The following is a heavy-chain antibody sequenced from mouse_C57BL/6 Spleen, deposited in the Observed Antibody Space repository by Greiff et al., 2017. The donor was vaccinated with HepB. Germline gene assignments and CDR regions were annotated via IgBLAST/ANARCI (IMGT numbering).Heavy chain of an antibody. D-gene: IGHD1-1*01. J-gene: IGHJ2*01. CDR1: GYTFTSYW. Sequence: QVQLQQPGAELVKPGASVKMSCKASGYTFTSYWITWVKQRPGQGLEWIGDIYPGSGSTNYNEKFKSKATLTVDTSSSTAYMQLSSLTSEDSAVYYCARPTTVVDNYYFDYWGQGTTLTVSS. V-gene: IGHV1-55*01. CDR3: ARPTTVVDNYYFDY. CDR2: IYPGSGST.